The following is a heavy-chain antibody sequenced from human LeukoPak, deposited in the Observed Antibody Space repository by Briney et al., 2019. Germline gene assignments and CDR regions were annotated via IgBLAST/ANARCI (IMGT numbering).Heavy chain of an antibody. D-gene: IGHD3-10*02. V-gene: IGHV4-4*07. J-gene: IGHJ4*02. CDR1: GGSINNYY. CDR3: ARLRSGSYTYFDY. CDR2: IYTTGNT. Sequence: PSETLSLTCTVYGGSINNYYWSWIRQPAGKGLEWIGRIYTTGNTNYNPSLKSRVTMSVDTSKNQFSLKLSSVTAADTAVYYCARLRSGSYTYFDYWGQGTLVTVSS.